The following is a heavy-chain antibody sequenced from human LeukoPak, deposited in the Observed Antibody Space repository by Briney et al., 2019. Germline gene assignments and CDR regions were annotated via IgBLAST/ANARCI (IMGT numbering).Heavy chain of an antibody. D-gene: IGHD1-26*01. J-gene: IGHJ4*02. CDR3: AKHSGSFPDWFDY. V-gene: IGHV3-23*01. CDR1: GFTFSSYA. Sequence: GGSLRLSCAASGFTFSSYALSWVRQAPGKGLEWVSAISGSGGSTYYADSVKGRFTISRDNSKNTLYLQMNSLRAEDTAVYYCAKHSGSFPDWFDYWGQGTLVTVSS. CDR2: ISGSGGST.